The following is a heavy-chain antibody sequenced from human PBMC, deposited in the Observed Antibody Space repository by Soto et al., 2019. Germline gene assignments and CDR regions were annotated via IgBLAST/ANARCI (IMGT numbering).Heavy chain of an antibody. Sequence: EVQLVESGGGLVKPGGSLRLSCAASGFTFSSYSMNWVRQAPGKGLEWVSSISSSSSYIYYADSVKGRFTISRDNAKNALYLQMNSLRAEDTDVYYCDGLVSSRCYVPDFDYWGQGTMVTVSS. CDR2: ISSSSSYI. CDR3: DGLVSSRCYVPDFDY. CDR1: GFTFSSYS. D-gene: IGHD6-13*01. J-gene: IGHJ4*02. V-gene: IGHV3-21*01.